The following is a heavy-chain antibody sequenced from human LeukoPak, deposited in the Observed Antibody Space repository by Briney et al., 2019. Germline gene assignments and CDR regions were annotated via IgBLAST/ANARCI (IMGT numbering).Heavy chain of an antibody. CDR2: ITADSGTT. CDR3: ARSDYYGSGSYSADY. D-gene: IGHD3-10*01. CDR1: GFTFSTKS. J-gene: IGHJ4*02. Sequence: GGSLRLSCAVSGFTFSTKSMNWVRQAPGKGLEWVSYITADSGTTYYADSVKGRFTISRDNAKNSLYLQMNSLRAEDTAVYYCARSDYYGSGSYSADYWGQGTLVTVSS. V-gene: IGHV3-48*01.